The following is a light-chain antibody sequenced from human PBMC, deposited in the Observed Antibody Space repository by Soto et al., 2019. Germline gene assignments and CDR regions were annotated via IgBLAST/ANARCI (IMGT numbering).Light chain of an antibody. CDR3: QQYNNYPRT. CDR1: QAVYSNY. J-gene: IGKJ1*01. Sequence: EIVLTQSPGTLSLSPGERATLSCGASQAVYSNYLAWYQQKPGQAPRLLIYGASTRATGIPDRFSGSGSGTDFTLTISRLEPEDCAVYYCQQYNNYPRTFGQGTKVDIK. V-gene: IGKV3-20*01. CDR2: GAS.